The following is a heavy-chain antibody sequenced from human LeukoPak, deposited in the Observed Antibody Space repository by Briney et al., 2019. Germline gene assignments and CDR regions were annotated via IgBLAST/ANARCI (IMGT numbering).Heavy chain of an antibody. Sequence: ASVTVSCKASGYTFTSYGISWVRQAPGQGLEWMGWISAYNGNTNYAQKLQGRVTMTTDTSTSTAYMELRSLRSDDTAVYYCAREVGHSSGKNWFDPWGQGTLVTVSS. V-gene: IGHV1-18*01. D-gene: IGHD6-19*01. J-gene: IGHJ5*02. CDR1: GYTFTSYG. CDR2: ISAYNGNT. CDR3: AREVGHSSGKNWFDP.